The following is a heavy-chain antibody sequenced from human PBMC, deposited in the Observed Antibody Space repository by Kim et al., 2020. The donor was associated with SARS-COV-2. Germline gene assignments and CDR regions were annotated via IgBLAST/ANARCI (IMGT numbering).Heavy chain of an antibody. D-gene: IGHD1-26*01. Sequence: GGSLRLSCAASGFTFSSYAMSWVRQAPGKGLEWVSAISGSGGSTYYADSVKGRFTISRDNSKNTLYLQMNSLRAEDTAVYYCAKGSLRIVGATGSFDYWGQGTLVTVSS. CDR3: AKGSLRIVGATGSFDY. J-gene: IGHJ4*02. V-gene: IGHV3-23*01. CDR1: GFTFSSYA. CDR2: ISGSGGST.